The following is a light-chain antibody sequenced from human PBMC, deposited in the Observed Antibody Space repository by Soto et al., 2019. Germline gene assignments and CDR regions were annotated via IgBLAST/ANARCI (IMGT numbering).Light chain of an antibody. V-gene: IGKV1-5*03. CDR1: QSISSW. Sequence: DIQMTQSPSTLSASVGDRVTITCRATQSISSWLVWYQQKPGKAPKLLIYKASSLESGVPSRFSGSGSGTEFTLTINSLQPDDFATYYCQQYNSYSTFGQGTKVEIK. CDR3: QQYNSYST. J-gene: IGKJ1*01. CDR2: KAS.